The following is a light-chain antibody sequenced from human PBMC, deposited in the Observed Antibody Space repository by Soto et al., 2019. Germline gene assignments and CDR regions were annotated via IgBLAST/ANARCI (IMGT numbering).Light chain of an antibody. CDR1: QSISSY. V-gene: IGKV1-39*01. CDR2: AAS. J-gene: IGKJ1*01. Sequence: DIQMTQSPSSLSASVGDRVTITCRASQSISSYLNWYQQKPGKAPKLLLYAASSLQSGVPSRFSGSGSGTDFTLTISSLQPEDFATYYCQHSYSTPWTCGQGTKVEIK. CDR3: QHSYSTPWT.